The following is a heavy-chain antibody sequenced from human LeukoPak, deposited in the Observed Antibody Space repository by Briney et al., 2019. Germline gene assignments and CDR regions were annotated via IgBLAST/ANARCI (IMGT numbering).Heavy chain of an antibody. CDR2: ISSSSSYI. CDR3: ARDPYDSSGFSPLPGMDV. J-gene: IGHJ6*02. CDR1: GFTFSSYS. Sequence: PGGSLRLSCAASGFTFSSYSMNRVRQAPGKGLEWVSSISSSSSYIYYADSVKGRFTISRDNAKNSLYLQMNSLRAEDTAVYYCARDPYDSSGFSPLPGMDVWGQGTTVTVSS. V-gene: IGHV3-21*01. D-gene: IGHD3-22*01.